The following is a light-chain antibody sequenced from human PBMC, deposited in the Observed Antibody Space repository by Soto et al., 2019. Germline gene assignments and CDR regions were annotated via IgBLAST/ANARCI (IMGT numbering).Light chain of an antibody. CDR3: QQYNNWPDMYT. CDR2: GAS. V-gene: IGKV3-15*01. J-gene: IGKJ2*01. CDR1: QSLRSS. Sequence: EIVMTQSPATLYVSPGERATLSCRAGQSLRSSIAWYQQKPGQAPRLLIYGASTRATGIPARFSGSGSGTEFTLTISSLQSEDFAVYYCQQYNNWPDMYTFGQGTKLEIK.